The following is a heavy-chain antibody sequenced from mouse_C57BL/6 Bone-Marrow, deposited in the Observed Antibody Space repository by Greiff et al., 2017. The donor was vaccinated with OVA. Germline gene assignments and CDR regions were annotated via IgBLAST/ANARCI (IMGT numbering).Heavy chain of an antibody. D-gene: IGHD1-1*01. Sequence: EVQGVESGGGLVQPGGSMKLSCVASGFTFSNYWMNWVRQSPEKGLEWVAQIRLKSDNYATHYAESVKGRFTISRDDSKSSVYLQMNNLRAEDTGIYYCTRRAYGSSFWYFDVWGTGTTVTVSS. CDR2: IRLKSDNYAT. J-gene: IGHJ1*03. CDR1: GFTFSNYW. CDR3: TRRAYGSSFWYFDV. V-gene: IGHV6-3*01.